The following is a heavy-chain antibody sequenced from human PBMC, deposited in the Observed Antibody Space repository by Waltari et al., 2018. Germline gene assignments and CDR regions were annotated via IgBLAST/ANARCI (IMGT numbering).Heavy chain of an antibody. CDR2: ISAYNGNT. D-gene: IGHD4-17*01. J-gene: IGHJ4*02. CDR1: GYTFTSYG. Sequence: QVQLVQSGAEVKKPGASVKVSCKASGYTFTSYGISWVRQAPGQGLEWMGWISAYNGNTNYAQKRQGRGTRTTDTSTSTAYMELRSLRSDDTAVYYCARVPTVVTLYYFDYWGQGTLVTVSS. V-gene: IGHV1-18*01. CDR3: ARVPTVVTLYYFDY.